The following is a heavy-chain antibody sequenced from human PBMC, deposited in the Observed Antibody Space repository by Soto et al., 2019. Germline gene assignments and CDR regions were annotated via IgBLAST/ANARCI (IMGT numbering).Heavy chain of an antibody. J-gene: IGHJ4*02. D-gene: IGHD3-22*01. Sequence: SETLSLTCTVSGGSISSYYWSWIRQPPGRGLEWIGYIYYSGSTNYNPSLESRVTISVDTSKNQFSLKLSSVTAADTAVYYCARVNTYYYDSSGYYSEPGYYFDYWGQGTLVTVSS. CDR1: GGSISSYY. V-gene: IGHV4-59*01. CDR2: IYYSGST. CDR3: ARVNTYYYDSSGYYSEPGYYFDY.